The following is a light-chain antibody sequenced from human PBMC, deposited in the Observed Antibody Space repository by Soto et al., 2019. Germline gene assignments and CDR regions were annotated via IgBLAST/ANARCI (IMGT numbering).Light chain of an antibody. CDR3: QQRFNWPRFT. V-gene: IGKV3-11*01. Sequence: EIVLTQSPASLSSSPGERVTISCRASQSVSSYLAWYHQKPGQAPRLLIYDASNKATGIPARFSGGGSGTDFTLTISSLEPEDFAFYYCQQRFNWPRFTFGQGTKLEIK. CDR2: DAS. CDR1: QSVSSY. J-gene: IGKJ2*01.